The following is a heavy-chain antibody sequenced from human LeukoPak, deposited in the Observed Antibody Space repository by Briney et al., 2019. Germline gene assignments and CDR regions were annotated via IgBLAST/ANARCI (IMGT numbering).Heavy chain of an antibody. CDR2: INHSGST. CDR1: GGSFSGYY. D-gene: IGHD6-13*01. J-gene: IGHJ5*02. Sequence: KSSETLSLTCAVYGGSFSGYYWSWIRQPPGKGLEWIGEINHSGSTNYNPSLKSRVTISVDTSKNQFSLKLSSVTAADTAVYYCARRRRIAAAGTNWFDPWGQGTLVTVSS. V-gene: IGHV4-34*01. CDR3: ARRRRIAAAGTNWFDP.